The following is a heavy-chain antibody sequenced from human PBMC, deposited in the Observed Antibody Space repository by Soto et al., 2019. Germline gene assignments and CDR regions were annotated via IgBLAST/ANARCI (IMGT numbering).Heavy chain of an antibody. V-gene: IGHV4-39*01. Sequence: SETLSLTCPVSGGSISSSSYYWGWIRQPPGKGLEWIGSIYYSGSTYYNPSLKSRVTISVDTSKNQFSLKLSSVTAADTAVYYCARHQSHSSSYVDPWGQGTLVTVSS. CDR1: GGSISSSSYY. CDR2: IYYSGST. J-gene: IGHJ5*02. CDR3: ARHQSHSSSYVDP. D-gene: IGHD6-13*01.